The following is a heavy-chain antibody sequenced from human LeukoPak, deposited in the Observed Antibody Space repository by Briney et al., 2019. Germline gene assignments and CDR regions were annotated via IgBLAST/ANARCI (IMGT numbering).Heavy chain of an antibody. CDR1: GYTFTSYD. CDR3: ARKRRISDAFDI. D-gene: IGHD3-3*02. CDR2: MNPNSGNT. Sequence: GASVKVSCKASGYTFTSYDINWVRQAPGQGLEWMGWMNPNSGNTGYAQKFQGRVTMTRNTSITTAYMELSSLRSEDTAVYYCARKRRISDAFDIWGQGTMVTVSS. J-gene: IGHJ3*02. V-gene: IGHV1-8*01.